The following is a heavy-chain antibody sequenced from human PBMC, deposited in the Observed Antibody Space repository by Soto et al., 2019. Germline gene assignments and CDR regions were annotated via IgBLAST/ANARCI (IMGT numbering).Heavy chain of an antibody. D-gene: IGHD5-18*01. CDR1: GGSISSSS. V-gene: IGHV3-21*01. CDR2: IDASSTHI. CDR3: ARAGYSYGYLHFDY. J-gene: IGHJ4*02. Sequence: ETLSLTCTVSGGSISSSSYYWGWIRQPPGKGLEWVSSIDASSTHIYYADSVKGRFTISRDNGKSSLYLQMDSLRAEDTAVYYCARAGYSYGYLHFDYWGQGTLVTVSS.